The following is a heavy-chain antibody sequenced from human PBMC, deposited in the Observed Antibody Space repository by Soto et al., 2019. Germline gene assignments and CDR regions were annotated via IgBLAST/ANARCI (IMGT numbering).Heavy chain of an antibody. Sequence: QVQLVQSGAEVKKPGSSVRVSCKASGTIFSSYTISWVRQASGQGLEWMGRIIPILGETNSAQKFQDRVTLTADKSTNTAYMELNSLRLEDTAVYYCARGLGGRMEDWGQGTTVTVSS. CDR3: ARGLGGRMED. J-gene: IGHJ6*02. D-gene: IGHD3-16*01. CDR1: GTIFSSYT. V-gene: IGHV1-69*08. CDR2: IIPILGET.